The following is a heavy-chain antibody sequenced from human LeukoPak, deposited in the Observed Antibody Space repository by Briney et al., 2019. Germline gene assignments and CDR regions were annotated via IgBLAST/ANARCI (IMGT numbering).Heavy chain of an antibody. CDR1: GFTFSDYY. D-gene: IGHD3-22*01. Sequence: PGGSLRLSCAASGFTFSDYYMSWIRQAPGKGLEWVSYISSSGSTIYYADSVKGRFTISRDNAKNSLYLQMNSLRAEDTAVYYCAKVRTDYYDSSGHAEYFQHWGQGTLVTVSS. CDR2: ISSSGSTI. V-gene: IGHV3-11*01. J-gene: IGHJ1*01. CDR3: AKVRTDYYDSSGHAEYFQH.